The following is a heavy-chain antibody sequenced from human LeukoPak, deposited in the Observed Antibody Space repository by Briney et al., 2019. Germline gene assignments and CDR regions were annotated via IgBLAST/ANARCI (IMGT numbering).Heavy chain of an antibody. CDR2: INYTGST. Sequence: PSETLSLACTVSGGSISTSSYYWGWIRQPPGKGLEWNGSINYTGSTYYTPSLKSRVTISVDTSKNQFSLKLSSVTAADTAVYYCARENGYSGYDLRGVVGYWGQGTLVTVSS. V-gene: IGHV4-39*07. CDR1: GGSISTSSYY. D-gene: IGHD5-12*01. CDR3: ARENGYSGYDLRGVVGY. J-gene: IGHJ4*02.